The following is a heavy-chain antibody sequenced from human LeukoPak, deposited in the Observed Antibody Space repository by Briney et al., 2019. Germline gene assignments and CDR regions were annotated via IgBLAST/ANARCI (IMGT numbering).Heavy chain of an antibody. CDR2: ISSSSSYI. CDR3: ARDGLRFLEWLLSDNWFDP. V-gene: IGHV3-21*01. Sequence: GGSLRLSCAASGFTFSSYSMNWARQAPGKGLEWVSSISSSSSYIYYADSVKGRFTISRDSAKNSLYLQMNSLRAEDTAVYYCARDGLRFLEWLLSDNWFDPWGQGTLVTVSS. J-gene: IGHJ5*02. CDR1: GFTFSSYS. D-gene: IGHD3-3*01.